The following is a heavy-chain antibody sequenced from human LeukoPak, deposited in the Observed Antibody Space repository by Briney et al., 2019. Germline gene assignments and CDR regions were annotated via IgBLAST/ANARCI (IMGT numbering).Heavy chain of an antibody. V-gene: IGHV4-34*01. CDR3: ARTPRRITIFGVAPNYFDY. CDR2: INHSGST. D-gene: IGHD3-3*01. CDR1: GGSFSGYY. Sequence: SETLSLTCTVYGGSFSGYYWSWIRQPPGKGPEWIGEINHSGSTNYNPSLKSRVTISVDTSKNQFSLKLSSVTAADTAVYYCARTPRRITIFGVAPNYFDYWGQGTLVTVSS. J-gene: IGHJ4*02.